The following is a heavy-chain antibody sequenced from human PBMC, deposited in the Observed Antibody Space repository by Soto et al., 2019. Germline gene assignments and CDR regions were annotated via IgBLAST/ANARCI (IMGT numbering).Heavy chain of an antibody. CDR1: GYTFSNSG. J-gene: IGHJ5*02. Sequence: QVQLVQSGPEVKKPGASVKVSCKASGYTFSNSGFSWMRQAPGQGLEWMGGISTYNGNTNYAQKFQGRLSMTTDTTTRTAFMEMRTLRSNDTAVYYCARDEYNMGFNWFNPWGQGTLVTVTS. V-gene: IGHV1-18*01. CDR3: ARDEYNMGFNWFNP. D-gene: IGHD1-20*01. CDR2: ISTYNGNT.